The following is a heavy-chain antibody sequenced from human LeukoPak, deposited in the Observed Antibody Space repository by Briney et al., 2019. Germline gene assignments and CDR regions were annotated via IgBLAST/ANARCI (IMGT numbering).Heavy chain of an antibody. CDR2: IYYSGST. D-gene: IGHD3-10*01. CDR1: GGPISSGDYY. Sequence: SQTLSLTCTVSGGPISSGDYYWSWIRQPPGKGLEWIGYIYYSGSTYYNPSLKSRVTISVDTSKNQFSLKLSTVTAADTAVYYCARVLYYGSGSYSNWFDPWGQGTLVTVSS. J-gene: IGHJ5*02. V-gene: IGHV4-30-4*01. CDR3: ARVLYYGSGSYSNWFDP.